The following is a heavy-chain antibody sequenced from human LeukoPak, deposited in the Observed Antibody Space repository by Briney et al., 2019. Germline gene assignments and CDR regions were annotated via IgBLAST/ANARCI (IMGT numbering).Heavy chain of an antibody. D-gene: IGHD6-19*01. CDR1: GFTLRNYG. V-gene: IGHV3-23*01. Sequence: GGSLRLSCAASGFTLRNYGMGWVRQVPGKGLEWVSSIDASGGTTHYADSVKGRFTISRDTSKNTLFLQMNSLRAEDTAVYYCARNDFGSGWLGDYWGQGTLVTVSS. CDR2: IDASGGTT. CDR3: ARNDFGSGWLGDY. J-gene: IGHJ4*02.